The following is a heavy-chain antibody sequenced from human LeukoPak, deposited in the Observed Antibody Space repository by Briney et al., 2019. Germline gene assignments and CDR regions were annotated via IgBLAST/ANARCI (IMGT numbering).Heavy chain of an antibody. CDR1: GGSFSGYY. Sequence: PSETLSLTCAVYGGSFSGYYWSWIRQPPGKGLEWIGEINHSGSTNYNPSLKSRVTISVDTSKNQFPLKLSSVTAADTAVYYCARVHCSSTSCYYYYGMDVWGQGTTVTVS. J-gene: IGHJ6*02. D-gene: IGHD2-2*01. V-gene: IGHV4-34*01. CDR3: ARVHCSSTSCYYYYGMDV. CDR2: INHSGST.